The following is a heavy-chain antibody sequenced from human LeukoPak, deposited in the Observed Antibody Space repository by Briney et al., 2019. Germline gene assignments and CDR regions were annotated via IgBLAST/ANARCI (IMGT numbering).Heavy chain of an antibody. CDR3: ARVAAADAFDI. Sequence: PSETLSLTCAVYGGSFSGYYWSWIRQPPGKGLEWIGEINHSGGTNYNPSLKSRVTISVDTSKNQFSLKLSSVTAADTAVYYCARVAAADAFDIWGQGTMVTVSS. V-gene: IGHV4-34*01. J-gene: IGHJ3*02. CDR1: GGSFSGYY. CDR2: INHSGGT. D-gene: IGHD2-2*01.